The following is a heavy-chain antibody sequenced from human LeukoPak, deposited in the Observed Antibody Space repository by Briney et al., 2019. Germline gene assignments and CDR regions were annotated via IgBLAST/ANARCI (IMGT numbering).Heavy chain of an antibody. V-gene: IGHV4-30-4*01. Sequence: SETVSLTCTVSGGSISSGDYYWRWIRHPPGKGLEWIGYIYYSGSTYYNPSLKSRVTISVDTSKNQFSLKLSSVTAADTAVYYCDWESNTVVRGVIIKHAFDYWGQGTLVTVSS. CDR3: DWESNTVVRGVIIKHAFDY. D-gene: IGHD3-10*01. J-gene: IGHJ4*02. CDR2: IYYSGST. CDR1: GGSISSGDYY.